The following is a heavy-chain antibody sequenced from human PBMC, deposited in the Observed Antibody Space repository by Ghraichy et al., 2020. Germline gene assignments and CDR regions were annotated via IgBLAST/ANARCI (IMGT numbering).Heavy chain of an antibody. CDR2: IKNNGGST. Sequence: GGSLRLSCSASGFTFGSYAMHWVRQAPGKGLEYVSGIKNNGGSTYYADSVKGRFTISRDNSKNTLYLQMSRLRLEDTAVYYCVKDPGPGCSGSGCDYYSFNSRGQRKNGTVPS. J-gene: IGHJ3*02. D-gene: IGHD5-12*01. CDR3: VKDPGPGCSGSGCDYYSFNS. CDR1: GFTFGSYA. V-gene: IGHV3-64D*06.